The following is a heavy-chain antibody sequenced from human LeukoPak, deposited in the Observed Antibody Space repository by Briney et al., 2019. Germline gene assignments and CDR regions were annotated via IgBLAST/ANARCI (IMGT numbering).Heavy chain of an antibody. Sequence: SETLSLTCAVYGGSFSGYYWSWIRQPPGKGLEWIGEINHSGSTYYNPSLKSRVTISVDTSKNQFSLKLSSVTAADTAVYYCARHRPQLLYGELIDYWGQGTLVTVSS. D-gene: IGHD2-2*02. V-gene: IGHV4-34*01. CDR3: ARHRPQLLYGELIDY. J-gene: IGHJ4*02. CDR2: INHSGST. CDR1: GGSFSGYY.